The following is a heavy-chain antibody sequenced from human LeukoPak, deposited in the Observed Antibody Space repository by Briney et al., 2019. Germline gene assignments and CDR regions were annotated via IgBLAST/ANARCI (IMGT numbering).Heavy chain of an antibody. D-gene: IGHD3-22*01. J-gene: IGHJ4*02. CDR1: GFTFSSYA. CDR3: ARDGLQAYYDSSGFFDY. V-gene: IGHV3-64*01. Sequence: PGGSLRLSCAASGFTFSSYAMHWVRQAPGKGLEYVSAISSNGGSTYYANSVKGRFTISRDNSKNTLYLQMGSLRAEDMAVYYCARDGLQAYYDSSGFFDYWGQGTLVTVSS. CDR2: ISSNGGST.